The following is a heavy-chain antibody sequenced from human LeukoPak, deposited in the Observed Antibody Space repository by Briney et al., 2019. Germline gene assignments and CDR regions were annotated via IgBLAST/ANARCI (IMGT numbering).Heavy chain of an antibody. D-gene: IGHD1-26*01. CDR2: IYHSGST. V-gene: IGHV4-39*01. Sequence: PSETLSLTCTVSGDSISSKSYYWGWIRQPPWKGLEWIGNIYHSGSTYYNPSLRSRITISVDTSKNQFSLKLTSVTAADTAIYYCARQDRSVGAATKDFWGQGILVTVSS. CDR1: GDSISSKSYY. CDR3: ARQDRSVGAATKDF. J-gene: IGHJ4*02.